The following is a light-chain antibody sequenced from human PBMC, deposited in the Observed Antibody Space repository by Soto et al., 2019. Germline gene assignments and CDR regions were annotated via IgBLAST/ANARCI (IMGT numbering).Light chain of an antibody. CDR2: DVS. CDR1: SSDVGGYNY. CDR3: SSXTSNYV. Sequence: QSVLTQPASVSGSPGQSITISCTGTSSDVGGYNYVSWYQQHPGKAPKLMIYDVSNRPSGVSNRFSGSKSGNTASLTISGLQAEDEADYNCSSXTSNYVFGTGTKVTVL. V-gene: IGLV2-14*01. J-gene: IGLJ1*01.